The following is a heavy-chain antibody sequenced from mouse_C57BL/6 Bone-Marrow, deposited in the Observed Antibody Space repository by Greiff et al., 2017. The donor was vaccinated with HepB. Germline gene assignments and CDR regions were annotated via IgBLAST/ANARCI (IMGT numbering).Heavy chain of an antibody. CDR1: GFTFSDYY. CDR2: ISNGGGST. CDR3: ARGTGSWFAY. Sequence: EVKLMESGGGLVQPGGSLKLSCAASGFTFSDYYMYWVRQTPEKRLEWVAYISNGGGSTYYPDTVKGRFTISRDNAKNTLYLQMSRLKSEDTAMYYCARGTGSWFAYWGQGTLVTVSA. V-gene: IGHV5-12*01. D-gene: IGHD4-1*01. J-gene: IGHJ3*01.